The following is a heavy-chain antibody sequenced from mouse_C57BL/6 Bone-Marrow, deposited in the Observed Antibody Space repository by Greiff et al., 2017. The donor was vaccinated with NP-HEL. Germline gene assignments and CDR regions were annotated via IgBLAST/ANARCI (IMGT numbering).Heavy chain of an antibody. V-gene: IGHV2-2*01. J-gene: IGHJ4*01. Sequence: VKLMESGPGLVQPSPSLSITCTVSGFSLTSYGVHWVRQSPGKGLEWLGVIWSGGSTDYNAAFISRLSISKDNSKSQVFFKMNSLQADDTAIYYCARTTVVAYYYAMDYWGQGTSVTVSS. D-gene: IGHD1-1*01. CDR2: IWSGGST. CDR1: GFSLTSYG. CDR3: ARTTVVAYYYAMDY.